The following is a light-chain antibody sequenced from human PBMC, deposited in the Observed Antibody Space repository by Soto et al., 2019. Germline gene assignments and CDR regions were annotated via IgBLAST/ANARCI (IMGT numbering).Light chain of an antibody. V-gene: IGKV3-20*01. CDR1: QSVSSSY. CDR3: RQYGSSPLFT. CDR2: GAS. J-gene: IGKJ3*01. Sequence: EIVLTQSPGTLSLSPGERATLSCRASQSVSSSYLAWYQQKPGQAPRLLIYGASSRATGIPDRFSSSGSGKDLTLTIIRLVPEDFAVYYCRQYGSSPLFTFGPGTKVDIK.